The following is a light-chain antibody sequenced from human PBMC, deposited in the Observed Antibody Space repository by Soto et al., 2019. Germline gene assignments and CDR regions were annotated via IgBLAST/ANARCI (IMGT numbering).Light chain of an antibody. CDR3: QYYGTSPQT. J-gene: IGKJ1*01. CDR1: QSVSSSA. Sequence: EILLTQSPGTLSLSPGERATLSCRASQSVSSSALAWYQQKPGQAPRRLIYGASSRATGIPDRFSGSGSGTDFTLTISRLEPEDFAVYYCQYYGTSPQTFGQGTKVEIK. V-gene: IGKV3-20*01. CDR2: GAS.